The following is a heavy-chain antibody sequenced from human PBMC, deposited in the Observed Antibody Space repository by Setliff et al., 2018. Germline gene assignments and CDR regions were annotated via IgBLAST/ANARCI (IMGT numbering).Heavy chain of an antibody. CDR2: IFHSGST. J-gene: IGHJ4*02. D-gene: IGHD3-10*01. V-gene: IGHV4-31*03. CDR1: GDSISSGSYY. CDR3: ARVADGSGSFYLGFDY. Sequence: KPSETLSLTCTVPGDSISSGSYYWNWIRQHPEKGLEWLGYIFHSGSTHYNSSLKSRITISIDTSKNHFSLELNSVTAADSAVYYCARVADGSGSFYLGFDYWGQGILVTVSS.